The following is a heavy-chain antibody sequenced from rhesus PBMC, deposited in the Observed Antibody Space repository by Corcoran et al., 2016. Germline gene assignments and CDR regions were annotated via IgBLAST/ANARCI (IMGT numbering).Heavy chain of an antibody. V-gene: IGHV7-114*01. D-gene: IGHD1-44*02. CDR1: GYTFTSYG. Sequence: QVQLVQSGAEVKHPGASVKVSCKASGYTFTSYGMKWVRQAHGPRLDWMGCINTDTGNPPYAQGFKERFTFSMDTAISTAYLQISSLKAEDTAVYYCARHGLVGATIDYWGQGVLVTVSS. CDR2: INTDTGNP. J-gene: IGHJ4*01. CDR3: ARHGLVGATIDY.